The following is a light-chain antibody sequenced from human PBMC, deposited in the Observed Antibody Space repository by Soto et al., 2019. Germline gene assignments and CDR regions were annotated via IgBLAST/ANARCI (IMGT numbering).Light chain of an antibody. CDR1: QTIRSY. V-gene: IGKV1-5*01. CDR2: AAS. J-gene: IGKJ1*01. CDR3: QQYNSYSWT. Sequence: DIQMTQSPSSLSASVGDRVTITCRASQTIRSYLNWYQQKPGKAPVLLISAASSLQSGVPSRFSGSGSGTEFTLTISSLQPDDFATYYCQQYNSYSWTFGQGTKV.